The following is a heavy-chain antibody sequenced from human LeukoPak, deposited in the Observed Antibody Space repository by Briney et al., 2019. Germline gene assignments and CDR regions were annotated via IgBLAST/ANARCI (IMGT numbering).Heavy chain of an antibody. J-gene: IGHJ6*02. CDR3: AKDTVTTSGDYYGMDV. CDR1: GLTFSSYA. CDR2: ISGSGGST. Sequence: GGSLRLSCAASGLTFSSYAMSWARQAPGKGLEWVSAISGSGGSTYYADSVKGRFTISRDNSKNTLYLQMNSLRAEDTAVYYCAKDTVTTSGDYYGMDVWGQGTTVTVSS. D-gene: IGHD4-17*01. V-gene: IGHV3-23*01.